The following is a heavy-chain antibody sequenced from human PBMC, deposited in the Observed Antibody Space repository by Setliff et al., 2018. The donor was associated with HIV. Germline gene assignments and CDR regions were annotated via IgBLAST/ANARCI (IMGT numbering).Heavy chain of an antibody. CDR1: GGSISSYY. V-gene: IGHV4-4*08. Sequence: PSETLSLTCTVSGGSISSYYWSWIRQPPGKGLEWIGYIYTSENTNYNPSLKSRLTISVDTSKNQFSLKLSSVTAADTAVYYCARHAGSRGYYPRPFDYWGQGTLVTVSS. CDR3: ARHAGSRGYYPRPFDY. D-gene: IGHD3-22*01. J-gene: IGHJ4*02. CDR2: IYTSENT.